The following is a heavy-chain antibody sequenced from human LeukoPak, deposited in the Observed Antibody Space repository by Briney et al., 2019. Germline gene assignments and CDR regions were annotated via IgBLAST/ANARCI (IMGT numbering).Heavy chain of an antibody. CDR2: IRPHTGET. CDR3: ARDRGGKGSAISY. V-gene: IGHV1-18*01. Sequence: GASVKVSCKASGYNFPSYGINWVRQAPGQGLEWMGWIRPHTGETNSAQRFQDRVTMTTDTSTTTAYMELRSLRFDDTAVYYCARDRGGKGSAISYWGQGPLVTVSS. J-gene: IGHJ4*02. D-gene: IGHD2-2*01. CDR1: GYNFPSYG.